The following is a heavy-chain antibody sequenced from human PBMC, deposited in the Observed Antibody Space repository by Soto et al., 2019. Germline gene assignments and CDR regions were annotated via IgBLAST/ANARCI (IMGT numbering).Heavy chain of an antibody. Sequence: PGASLRLSCEASGFTFSDYYMTWIRQAPGKGLELVSYISSSGTGIYYPYSVKGRFTISRDNGKNTLHLQMDSLRAEDTAVYYCVKGVGHNENYIPSEYGGQGTLVTVYS. CDR3: VKGVGHNENYIPSEY. V-gene: IGHV3-11*01. CDR1: GFTFSDYY. CDR2: ISSSGTGI. J-gene: IGHJ4*02. D-gene: IGHD1-7*01.